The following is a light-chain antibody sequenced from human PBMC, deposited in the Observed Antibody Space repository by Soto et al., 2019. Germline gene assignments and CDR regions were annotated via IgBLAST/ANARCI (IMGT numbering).Light chain of an antibody. V-gene: IGLV2-11*01. CDR2: DVT. J-gene: IGLJ1*01. Sequence: QSALTQPRSVSGSPGQSVTISCTGTSSDVGDYNYVSWYQQYPGKAPKLMIYDVTKRPSGVPDRFSGSKSGNTASLTISGLQAEDEADYYCCSYAGSYTFYVFGTGTMLTVL. CDR3: CSYAGSYTFYV. CDR1: SSDVGDYNY.